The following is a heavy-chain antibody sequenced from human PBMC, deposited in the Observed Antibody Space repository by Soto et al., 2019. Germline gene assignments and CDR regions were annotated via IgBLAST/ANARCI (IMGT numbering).Heavy chain of an antibody. D-gene: IGHD5-18*01. CDR2: KKQDGSEE. Sequence: ETLRLSCAASGFSISRYWMSWVRQAPGKGLEWVADKKQDGSEEYYVDSVEGRFTVSRDNAKNSVYLQLTSLRVEDTALYYCARGGFSYGTGIEHWGQGALVTVSS. J-gene: IGHJ5*02. V-gene: IGHV3-7*01. CDR3: ARGGFSYGTGIEH. CDR1: GFSISRYW.